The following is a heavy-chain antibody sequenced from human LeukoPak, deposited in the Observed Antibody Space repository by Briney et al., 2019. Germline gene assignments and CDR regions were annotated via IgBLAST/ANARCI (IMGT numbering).Heavy chain of an antibody. V-gene: IGHV3-23*01. D-gene: IGHD3-10*01. Sequence: GGSLRLSCAASGFTFSSYAMSWVRQAPGKGLEWVSAISGSGGKTYYTDSVKGRFTISRDNSKNTLYLQINSLRAEDTAVYYCAKAAPSGNYYNVPGVWGQGTLVTVSS. CDR2: ISGSGGKT. CDR3: AKAAPSGNYYNVPGV. J-gene: IGHJ4*02. CDR1: GFTFSSYA.